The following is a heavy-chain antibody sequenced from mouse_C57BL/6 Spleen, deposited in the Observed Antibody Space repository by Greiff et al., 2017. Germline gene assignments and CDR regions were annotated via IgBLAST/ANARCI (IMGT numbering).Heavy chain of an antibody. J-gene: IGHJ4*01. V-gene: IGHV1-55*01. D-gene: IGHD6-5*01. CDR1: GYTFTSYW. CDR3: ARGGAYCKDYYAMDY. CDR2: IYPGSGST. Sequence: QVQLQQPGAELVTPGASVTMSCKASGYTFTSYWITWVKQRPGQGLEWIGDIYPGSGSTNYNEKFKSKATLTVDTSSSTAYMQLSSRTSEDSAVYDCARGGAYCKDYYAMDYWGQGTSVTVSS.